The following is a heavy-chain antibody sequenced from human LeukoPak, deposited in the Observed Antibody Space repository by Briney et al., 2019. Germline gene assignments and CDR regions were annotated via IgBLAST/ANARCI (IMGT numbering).Heavy chain of an antibody. J-gene: IGHJ4*02. CDR3: ARDLQYCSGGSCYALLDY. V-gene: IGHV4-59*12. D-gene: IGHD2-15*01. Sequence: PSETLSLTCTVSGGSISNYYWSWIRQPPGKGLEWIAYIYYSGSTNYNPSLKSRVTISVDTSKNQFSLKLSSVTAADTAVYYCARDLQYCSGGSCYALLDYWGQGTLVTVSS. CDR1: GGSISNYY. CDR2: IYYSGST.